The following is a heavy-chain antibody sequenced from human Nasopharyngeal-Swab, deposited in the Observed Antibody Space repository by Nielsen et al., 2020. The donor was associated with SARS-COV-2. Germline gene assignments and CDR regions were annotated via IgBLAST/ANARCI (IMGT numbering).Heavy chain of an antibody. CDR3: ASHYYDSSGPFDY. J-gene: IGHJ4*02. CDR2: IYTSGST. D-gene: IGHD3-22*01. V-gene: IGHV4-4*07. CDR1: GGSISSYY. Sequence: ESLKISYTVSGGSISSYYWSWIRQPAGKGLEWIGRIYTSGSTNYNPSLKSRVTMSVDTSKNQFSLKLSSVTAADTAVYYCASHYYDSSGPFDYWGQGTLVTVSS.